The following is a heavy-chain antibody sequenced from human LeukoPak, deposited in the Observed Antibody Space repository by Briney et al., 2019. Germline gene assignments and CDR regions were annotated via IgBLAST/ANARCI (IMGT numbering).Heavy chain of an antibody. J-gene: IGHJ4*02. CDR1: GGSISSGGYY. Sequence: SETLSLTCTVSGGSISSGGYYWSWIRQHPGKGLEWIGHIYYSGTSFYNPSLTSRVTISVDASKNQFSMKLTSVNDADTAVYYCARIERSSYSFGFDYWAREPWSPSPQ. V-gene: IGHV4-31*03. CDR2: IYYSGTS. D-gene: IGHD6-6*01. CDR3: ARIERSSYSFGFDY.